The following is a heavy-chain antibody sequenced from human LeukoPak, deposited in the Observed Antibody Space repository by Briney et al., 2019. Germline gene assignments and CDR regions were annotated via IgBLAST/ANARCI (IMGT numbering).Heavy chain of an antibody. D-gene: IGHD6-19*01. Sequence: GGSLRLSCAASGFTFSSYAMHWVRQAPGKGLEWVAVISYDGTNKYYADSVKGRFIISRDNSKNTLYLQMNSLRPEDTAVYYCTSLAGSSGWYLAPNDYWGQGTLVTISS. CDR1: GFTFSSYA. CDR2: ISYDGTNK. J-gene: IGHJ4*02. CDR3: TSLAGSSGWYLAPNDY. V-gene: IGHV3-30-3*01.